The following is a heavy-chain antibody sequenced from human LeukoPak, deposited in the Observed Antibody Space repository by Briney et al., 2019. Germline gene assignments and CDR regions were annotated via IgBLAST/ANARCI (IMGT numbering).Heavy chain of an antibody. Sequence: GGSLRPSVEPSGFAAISNYMSGVPKAPGKGLEWVSVIYSGGSTYYADSVKGRFTISRHNSKNTLYLQMNSLRAEDTAVYYCARGRYFDYWGQGTLVTVSS. V-gene: IGHV3-53*04. CDR1: GFAAISNY. J-gene: IGHJ4*02. CDR2: IYSGGST. CDR3: ARGRYFDY.